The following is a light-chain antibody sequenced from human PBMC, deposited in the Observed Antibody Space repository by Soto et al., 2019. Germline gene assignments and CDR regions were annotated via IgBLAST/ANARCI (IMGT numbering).Light chain of an antibody. CDR2: DAS. CDR3: QQYDTYWT. V-gene: IGKV1-5*01. Sequence: DIQMTQSPSTLSASVGDRVTITCRASQSMTSRLAWYQQKPGKAPKILIYDASTLESGVPSRFSDSGSGTEFTLTISSLQPDDFATYYCQQYDTYWTCGQGTKVEIK. CDR1: QSMTSR. J-gene: IGKJ1*01.